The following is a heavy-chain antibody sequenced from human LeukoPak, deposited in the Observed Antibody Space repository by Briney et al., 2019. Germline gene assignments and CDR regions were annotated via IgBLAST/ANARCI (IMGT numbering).Heavy chain of an antibody. V-gene: IGHV4-4*07. CDR3: ARVEEGYGSGRRENYYYYYMDV. D-gene: IGHD3-10*01. J-gene: IGHJ6*03. Sequence: SETLSLTCTVSGGSISGYYWSWIRQPAGKGLEWIGRIYTSGSTNYNPSLKSRVTMSVDTSKNQFSLKLSSVTAADTAVYYCARVEEGYGSGRRENYYYYYMDVWGKGTTVTISS. CDR2: IYTSGST. CDR1: GGSISGYY.